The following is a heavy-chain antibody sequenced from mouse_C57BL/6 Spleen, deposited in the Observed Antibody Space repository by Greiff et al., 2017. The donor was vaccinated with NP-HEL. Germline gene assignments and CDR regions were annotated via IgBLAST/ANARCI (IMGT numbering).Heavy chain of an antibody. V-gene: IGHV1-5*01. CDR3: TRPETTVVAWYFDV. CDR1: GYTFTSYW. Sequence: VQLQQSGTVLARPGASVKMSCKTSGYTFTSYWMHWVKQRPGQGLEWIGAIYPGNSDTSYNQKFKGKAKLTAVTSASTAYMELSSLTNEDSAVYYCTRPETTVVAWYFDVWGTGTTVTVSS. D-gene: IGHD1-1*01. CDR2: IYPGNSDT. J-gene: IGHJ1*03.